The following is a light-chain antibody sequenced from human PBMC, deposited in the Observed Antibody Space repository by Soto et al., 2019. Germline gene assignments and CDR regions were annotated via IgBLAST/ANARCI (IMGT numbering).Light chain of an antibody. V-gene: IGKV1-5*03. Sequence: DIQMTQSPSTLSASVGDRVAITCRASDNIDTWVAWYQQTPGEAPKLLIYNASKLEKGDPSRFAGFGSGTKVTLSIASLQPDDSATYYCQHYHSYARRFGQGTKV. CDR3: QHYHSYARR. CDR2: NAS. CDR1: DNIDTW. J-gene: IGKJ1*01.